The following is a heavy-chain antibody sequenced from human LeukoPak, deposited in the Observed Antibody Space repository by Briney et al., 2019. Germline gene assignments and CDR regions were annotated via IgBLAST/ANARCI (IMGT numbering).Heavy chain of an antibody. V-gene: IGHV3-66*01. J-gene: IGHJ3*01. CDR3: ARVFITRKDNAFDL. CDR1: EFSVSASY. D-gene: IGHD3-22*01. CDR2: IYNDGST. Sequence: PGGSLRLSCAASEFSVSASYMSWVRQAPGKGLEWVSIIYNDGSTYYADSVKGRFTISRDNSKNTMFLQMNSLRAEDTAVYYCARVFITRKDNAFDLWGQGTMVTVSS.